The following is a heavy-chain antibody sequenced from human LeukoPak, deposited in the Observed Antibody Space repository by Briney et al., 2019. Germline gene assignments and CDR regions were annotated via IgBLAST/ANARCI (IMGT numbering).Heavy chain of an antibody. D-gene: IGHD3-3*01. CDR3: ARENYDFWSGYYSYYFDY. J-gene: IGHJ4*02. CDR1: GGTFSSYA. V-gene: IGHV1-69*05. CDR2: IIPIFGTA. Sequence: SVKVSCKASGGTFSSYAISWVRQAPGQGLEWMGGIIPIFGTANYAQKFQGRVTMTTDTSTSTAYMELRSLRSDDTAVYYCARENYDFWSGYYSYYFDYWGQGTLVTVSS.